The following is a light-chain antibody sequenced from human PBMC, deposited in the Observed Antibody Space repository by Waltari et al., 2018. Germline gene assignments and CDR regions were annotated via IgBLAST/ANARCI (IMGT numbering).Light chain of an antibody. CDR1: NLGTKN. CDR3: QVWDSSGDFYV. Sequence: SYVLIQPPSVSVAPGKTASLTCAGDNLGTKNVHWYQQKAGQAPVLVIYDDGDRPSGIPDRFSGSNSGNAATLTISSVAAGDEADYYCQVWDSSGDFYVFGTGTKVTVL. V-gene: IGLV3-21*04. CDR2: DDG. J-gene: IGLJ1*01.